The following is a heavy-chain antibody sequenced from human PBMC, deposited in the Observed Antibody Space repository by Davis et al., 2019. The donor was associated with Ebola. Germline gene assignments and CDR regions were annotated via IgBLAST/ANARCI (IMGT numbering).Heavy chain of an antibody. CDR3: AREMATGFDY. V-gene: IGHV3-21*01. D-gene: IGHD5-24*01. CDR2: ISSSSSYI. Sequence: GGSLRLSCAASGFTFRSYWMHWVRQAPGKGLEWVSSISSSSSYIYYADSVKGRFTISRDNAKNSLYLQMNSLRAEDTAVYYCAREMATGFDYWGQGTLVTVSS. J-gene: IGHJ4*02. CDR1: GFTFRSYW.